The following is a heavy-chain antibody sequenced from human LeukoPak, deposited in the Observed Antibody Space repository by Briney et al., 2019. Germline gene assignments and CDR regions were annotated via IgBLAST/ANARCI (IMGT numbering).Heavy chain of an antibody. V-gene: IGHV3-23*01. Sequence: GGSLRLSCAASGFIFSSHAMSWVRQAPRKGLEWVSAISETGDGTFYSDSAKGRFTISRDNSKNTLYLQMNSLRADDTAVYYCVKGGYTYAYGYWGQGTLATVSS. D-gene: IGHD5-18*01. CDR1: GFIFSSHA. J-gene: IGHJ4*02. CDR2: ISETGDGT. CDR3: VKGGYTYAYGY.